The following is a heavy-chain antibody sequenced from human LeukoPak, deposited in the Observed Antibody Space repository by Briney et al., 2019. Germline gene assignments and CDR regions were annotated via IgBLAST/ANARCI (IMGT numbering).Heavy chain of an antibody. Sequence: PSETLSLTCTASGGTISGYYCSWIRQPPGKGLEWIGYISYNSGSTNYNPSLKSRVSISADTSKNQCSLKLSSVTIADTAVDYCASGYSYVPAWGQGTLVTVSS. V-gene: IGHV4-59*01. D-gene: IGHD5-18*01. CDR2: ISYNSGST. CDR3: ASGYSYVPA. CDR1: GGTISGYY. J-gene: IGHJ5*02.